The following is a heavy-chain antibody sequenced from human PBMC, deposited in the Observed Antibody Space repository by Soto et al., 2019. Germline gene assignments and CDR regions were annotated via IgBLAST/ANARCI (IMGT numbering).Heavy chain of an antibody. Sequence: PGESLKISCKVSGYSFTSYWIGWVRQMPGKGLEWMGIIYPGDSDTRYSPSFQGQVTISADKSISTAYLQWSSLKASDTAMYYCARHGINRTPNPSYYGMDVWGQGTKVTVSS. CDR1: GYSFTSYW. V-gene: IGHV5-51*01. D-gene: IGHD3-10*01. CDR2: IYPGDSDT. J-gene: IGHJ6*02. CDR3: ARHGINRTPNPSYYGMDV.